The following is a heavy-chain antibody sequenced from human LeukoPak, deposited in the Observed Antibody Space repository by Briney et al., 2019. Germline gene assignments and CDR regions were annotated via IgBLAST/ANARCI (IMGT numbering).Heavy chain of an antibody. CDR1: ARSISSYS. J-gene: IGHJ3*02. Sequence: PSQTLSLTCTVAARSISSYSWSWVRQPPGKGLGWVGYIYYSGRTNYNTSLKRRVTISVDTPKNQSSLKLSSVTAADTAVYYCARERGFGSDAFDIWGQGTMVTVSS. V-gene: IGHV4-59*01. CDR3: ARERGFGSDAFDI. CDR2: IYYSGRT. D-gene: IGHD3-10*01.